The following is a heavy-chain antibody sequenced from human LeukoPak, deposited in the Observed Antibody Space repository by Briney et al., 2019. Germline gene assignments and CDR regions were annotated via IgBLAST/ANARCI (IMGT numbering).Heavy chain of an antibody. CDR3: AKDLEAVAGTIVNDY. Sequence: GGSLRLSCTVYGFTFSKYAVNWVRQGPGKGLEWVSGIGASGGTTYYADSVQGRFTISRDNSKNTLSLQVNSLRAEDTGVYFCAKDLEAVAGTIVNDYWGQGTLVTVSS. J-gene: IGHJ4*02. CDR2: IGASGGTT. CDR1: GFTFSKYA. V-gene: IGHV3-23*01. D-gene: IGHD6-19*01.